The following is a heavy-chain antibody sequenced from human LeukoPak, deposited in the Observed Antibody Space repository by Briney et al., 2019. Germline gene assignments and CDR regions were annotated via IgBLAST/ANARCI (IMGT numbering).Heavy chain of an antibody. CDR1: GDSLSNYY. Sequence: SETLSLTCTVSGDSLSNYYWSWLRQPAGKGLEWIGRIYTSGSTNYNPSLNSRVTMSIDTSKNQFSLKLSSVTAADTAVYYCARPRSGWRSGTKWDYYMDVWGKGTTVTVSS. J-gene: IGHJ6*03. D-gene: IGHD6-19*01. CDR3: ARPRSGWRSGTKWDYYMDV. CDR2: IYTSGST. V-gene: IGHV4-4*07.